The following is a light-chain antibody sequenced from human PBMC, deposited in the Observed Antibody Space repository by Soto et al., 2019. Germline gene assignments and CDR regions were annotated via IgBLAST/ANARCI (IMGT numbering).Light chain of an antibody. J-gene: IGKJ4*01. CDR2: GAS. CDR3: QXXNAWPLT. V-gene: IGKV3-15*01. Sequence: EIVLTQSPATLSVSPGERATLSCRASQSVSNNLAWYQQKPGQAPRLLIYGASTTATGIPARFSGSGSGTEFTLTISSLQSXXXGVXXXQXXNAWPLTFGGGTKVEIK. CDR1: QSVSNN.